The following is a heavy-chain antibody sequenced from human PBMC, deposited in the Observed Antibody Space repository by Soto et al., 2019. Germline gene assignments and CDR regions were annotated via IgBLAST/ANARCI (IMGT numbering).Heavy chain of an antibody. J-gene: IGHJ6*02. CDR1: GYTFTSYG. D-gene: IGHD4-17*01. V-gene: IGHV1-18*01. CDR3: ARVLGKGVYGDAHYGMDV. CDR2: ISASNGNT. Sequence: QVQLVQSGAEVKKPGASGKVSCKASGYTFTSYGFSWVRQAPGQGLEGMGWISASNGNTNYAQKLQGRVTMTTDTSTSTAYMELRSLRSDDTAVYYCARVLGKGVYGDAHYGMDVWGQGTTVTVSS.